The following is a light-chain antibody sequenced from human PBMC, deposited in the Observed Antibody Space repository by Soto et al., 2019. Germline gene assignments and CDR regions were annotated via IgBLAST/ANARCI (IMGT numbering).Light chain of an antibody. CDR1: NIGSKS. CDR3: QVWDSSSDHFVV. CDR2: YDS. J-gene: IGLJ2*01. Sequence: YELTQPPSVSVAPGKTARITCGGNNIGSKSVHWYQQKPGQAPVLVIYYDSDRPSGIPERFSGSNSGNTATLTISRVEAGDEADYYCQVWDSSSDHFVVFGGGTQLTVL. V-gene: IGLV3-21*04.